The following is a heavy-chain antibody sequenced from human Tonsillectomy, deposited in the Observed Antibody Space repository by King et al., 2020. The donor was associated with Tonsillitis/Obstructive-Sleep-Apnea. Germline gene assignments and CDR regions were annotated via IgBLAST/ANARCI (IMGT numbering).Heavy chain of an antibody. J-gene: IGHJ5*02. V-gene: IGHV4-34*01. D-gene: IGHD2-15*01. CDR2: INHSGST. CDR1: GGSFSGYY. Sequence: VQLQQWGAGLLKPSETLSLTCAVYGGSFSGYYWSWIRQPPGKGLEWIGEINHSGSTNYNPSLKSRVTISVDTSKNQFSLKLSSVTAADTAVYYCAREFVVVVAATRDNWFDPWGLGTLVTVSS. CDR3: AREFVVVVAATRDNWFDP.